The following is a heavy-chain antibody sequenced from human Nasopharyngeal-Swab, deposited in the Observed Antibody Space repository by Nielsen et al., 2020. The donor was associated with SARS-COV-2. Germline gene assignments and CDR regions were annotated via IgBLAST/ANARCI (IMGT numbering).Heavy chain of an antibody. CDR3: AKGDYGVFDP. J-gene: IGHJ5*02. CDR1: GFTISNSG. V-gene: IGHV3-23*01. Sequence: GGSLSLSCGVSGFTISNSGMSWVRQAPGKGLEWVSLISTGGYTYYADSVKGRFTISRDNSRNTLVLQMNGLRVEDTAVYYCAKGDYGVFDPWGQGTLVTVSS. D-gene: IGHD4/OR15-4a*01. CDR2: ISTGGYT.